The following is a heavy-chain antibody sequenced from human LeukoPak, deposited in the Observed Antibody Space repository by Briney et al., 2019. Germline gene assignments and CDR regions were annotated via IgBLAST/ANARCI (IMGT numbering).Heavy chain of an antibody. J-gene: IGHJ4*02. CDR1: GGSISSGGYY. V-gene: IGHV4-31*03. CDR3: ASMENGIAAAGADY. Sequence: SQTLSLTCTVSGGSISSGGYYWSWIRQHPGKGLEWIGYIYYSGSTYYNPSLKSRVTISVDTSKNQFSLKLSSVTAADTAVYYCASMENGIAAAGADYWGQGTLVTVSS. D-gene: IGHD6-13*01. CDR2: IYYSGST.